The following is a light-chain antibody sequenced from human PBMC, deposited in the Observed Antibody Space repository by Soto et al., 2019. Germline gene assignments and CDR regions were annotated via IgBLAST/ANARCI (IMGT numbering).Light chain of an antibody. CDR1: TGAVTSGHY. Sequence: QAVVTQEPSLTVSPGGTVTLTCGSSTGAVTSGHYPYWFQQKPGQAPRTLIYDTSNKHSWTPARFSGSLLGGKAALTLSGAQPEDEAEYHCLLSYSGARVVFAGGTKLTVL. V-gene: IGLV7-46*01. CDR2: DTS. CDR3: LLSYSGARVV. J-gene: IGLJ2*01.